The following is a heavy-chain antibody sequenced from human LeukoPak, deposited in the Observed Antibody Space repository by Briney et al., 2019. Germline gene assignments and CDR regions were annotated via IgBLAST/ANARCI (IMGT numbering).Heavy chain of an antibody. D-gene: IGHD3-22*01. V-gene: IGHV1-18*01. CDR1: GYTFTSYG. CDR3: ARVPFWYYYDSSGYPMYFDY. J-gene: IGHJ4*02. CDR2: ISAYNGNT. Sequence: ASVKVSCKASGYTFTSYGISWVRQAPGQGLEWMGWISAYNGNTNYAQKLQGRVTMTTDTSTSTAYMELRSLRSDDTAVYYCARVPFWYYYDSSGYPMYFDYWGQGTLVTVSS.